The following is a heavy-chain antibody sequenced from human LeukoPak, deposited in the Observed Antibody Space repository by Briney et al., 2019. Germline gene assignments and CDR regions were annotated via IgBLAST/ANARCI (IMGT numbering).Heavy chain of an antibody. CDR1: GFTFSFYW. D-gene: IGHD3-10*01. Sequence: GGSLRLSCAASGFTFSFYWMSWVRQAPGKGLEWVANIKEDGSEKYYVDSVKGRFTTSRDNAKNSLYLQMTSLRAEDTALYYCARDTHLAYAAGFDCWGQGTLVTVSS. CDR2: IKEDGSEK. CDR3: ARDTHLAYAAGFDC. V-gene: IGHV3-7*01. J-gene: IGHJ4*02.